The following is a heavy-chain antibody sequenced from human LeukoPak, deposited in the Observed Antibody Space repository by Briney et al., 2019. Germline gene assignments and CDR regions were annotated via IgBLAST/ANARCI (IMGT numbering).Heavy chain of an antibody. D-gene: IGHD2-2*02. CDR3: ARDPRPYCSSTSCYSSAYYGMDV. J-gene: IGHJ6*02. V-gene: IGHV1-2*04. CDR2: INPNSGGT. Sequence: ASVKVSCKASGYTFTGYYMHWVRQAPGQGLEWMGWINPNSGGTNYAQKFQGWVTMTRDTSISTAYMELSRLRSDDTAVYYCARDPRPYCSSTSCYSSAYYGMDVWGQGTTVTVSS. CDR1: GYTFTGYY.